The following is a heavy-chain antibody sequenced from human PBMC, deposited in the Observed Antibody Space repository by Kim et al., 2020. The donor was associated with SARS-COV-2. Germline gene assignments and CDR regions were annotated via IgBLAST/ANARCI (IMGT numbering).Heavy chain of an antibody. V-gene: IGHV3-30*18. CDR2: ISYDGSNK. D-gene: IGHD3-10*01. CDR1: GFTFSSYG. J-gene: IGHJ4*02. Sequence: GGSLRLSCAASGFTFSSYGMHWVRQAPGKGLEWVAVISYDGSNKYYADSVKGRFTISRDNSKNTLYLQMNSLRAEDTAVYYCAKDIFRDYGSGSYFDYWGQGTLVTVSS. CDR3: AKDIFRDYGSGSYFDY.